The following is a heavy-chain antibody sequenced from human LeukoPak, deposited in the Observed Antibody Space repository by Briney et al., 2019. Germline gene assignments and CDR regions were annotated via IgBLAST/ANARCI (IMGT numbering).Heavy chain of an antibody. CDR1: GYTFTSYW. CDR3: ARLRDSKNWFDP. CDR2: IYPGDSDT. D-gene: IGHD3-22*01. J-gene: IGHJ5*02. Sequence: GESLKISCQGSGYTFTSYWVGWVRQMPGKGLEWMGIIYPGDSDTRYSPSFQGQVTISVDKSISTAYLQWSSLKASDTAMYYCARLRDSKNWFDPWGQGTLVTVSS. V-gene: IGHV5-51*01.